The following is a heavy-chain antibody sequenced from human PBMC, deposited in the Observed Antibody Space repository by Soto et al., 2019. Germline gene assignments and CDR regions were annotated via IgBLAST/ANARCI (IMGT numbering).Heavy chain of an antibody. CDR1: GFTFSSYT. CDR2: INGGGGST. J-gene: IGHJ4*02. Sequence: GGSLRLSCAASGFTFSSYTVTWVRQAPGKGLEWVSAINGGGGSTYYADSVKGRFTISRDNSKDTLYLQMNSLRAEDTAVYYCAKDKVCSGGSCYYDYWGQGTLVTVS. V-gene: IGHV3-23*01. D-gene: IGHD2-15*01. CDR3: AKDKVCSGGSCYYDY.